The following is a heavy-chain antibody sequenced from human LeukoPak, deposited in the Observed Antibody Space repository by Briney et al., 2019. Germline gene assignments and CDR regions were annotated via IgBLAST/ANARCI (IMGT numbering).Heavy chain of an antibody. J-gene: IGHJ3*01. CDR1: GFTFSDYN. D-gene: IGHD3-9*01. V-gene: IGHV3-11*04. Sequence: GGSLRLSCAASGFTFSDYNMRWIRQAPGKGLEWVSSISRSGSTKYYADSVKGRFTISRDNSKNMVYLQMNSLSAEDTAVYYCAKGPNYDILTGWRKTYNGFDVWGQGTMVTVSS. CDR2: ISRSGSTK. CDR3: AKGPNYDILTGWRKTYNGFDV.